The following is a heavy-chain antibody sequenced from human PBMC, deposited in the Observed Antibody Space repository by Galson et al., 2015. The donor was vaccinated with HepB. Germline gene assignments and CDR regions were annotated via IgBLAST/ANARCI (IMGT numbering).Heavy chain of an antibody. J-gene: IGHJ6*02. CDR1: GYTFTTYR. Sequence: QSGAEVKKPGESLRISCKASGYTFTTYRISWVRRMPGKGLEWVGRIDPGDSETDYSPSYQGHVTLSVDKSIDTAFLQWRRLKASDTAIFYCARYDTSTDGMDVWGQGTTVAISS. CDR3: ARYDTSTDGMDV. V-gene: IGHV5-10-1*01. D-gene: IGHD1-1*01. CDR2: IDPGDSET.